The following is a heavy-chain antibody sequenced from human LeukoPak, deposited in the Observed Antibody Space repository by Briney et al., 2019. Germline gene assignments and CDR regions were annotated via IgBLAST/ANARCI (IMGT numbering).Heavy chain of an antibody. CDR3: ARGNDYGDYVWKEYFDY. Sequence: GGSLILSCAASGFTFSSYGMHWVRQAPGKGLEWVAVIWYDGSNKYYADSVKGRFTISRDNSKNTLYLQMNSLRAEDTAVYYCARGNDYGDYVWKEYFDYWGQGTLVTVSS. V-gene: IGHV3-33*01. CDR2: IWYDGSNK. CDR1: GFTFSSYG. D-gene: IGHD4-17*01. J-gene: IGHJ4*02.